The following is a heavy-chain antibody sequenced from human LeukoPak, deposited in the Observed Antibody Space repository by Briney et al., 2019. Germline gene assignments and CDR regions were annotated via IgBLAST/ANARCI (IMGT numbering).Heavy chain of an antibody. V-gene: IGHV4-59*11. D-gene: IGHD2-2*01. CDR1: GDSIARLY. J-gene: IGHJ4*02. CDR3: AGDSASTRWFH. CDR2: VYYSGNT. Sequence: SETLSLTRTGSGDSIARLYWSWIRQSPGKGLEWIGYVYYSGNTNYNPSLKSRVTISIDKSKNQFSLTLNSVTAADTAVYYCAGDSASTRWFHWGQGILVTVSS.